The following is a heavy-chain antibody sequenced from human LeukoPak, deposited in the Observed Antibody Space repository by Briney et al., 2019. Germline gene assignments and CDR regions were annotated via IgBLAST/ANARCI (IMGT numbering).Heavy chain of an antibody. D-gene: IGHD1-26*01. J-gene: IGHJ4*02. CDR2: IYYIGNT. V-gene: IGHV4-59*01. CDR3: ARDVGATPGYFDY. CDR1: GGSISSYY. Sequence: SETLSLTCTVSGGSISSYYWNWIRQPPGKGLEWIAYIYYIGNTNYNPSLKSRVPISVDTSKNQFSLKLSSVTAADTAVYYCARDVGATPGYFDYWGQGTLVTVSS.